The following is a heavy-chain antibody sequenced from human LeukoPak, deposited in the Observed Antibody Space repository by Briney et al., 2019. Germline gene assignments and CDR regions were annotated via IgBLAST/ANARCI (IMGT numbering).Heavy chain of an antibody. D-gene: IGHD3-22*01. V-gene: IGHV1-2*02. J-gene: IGHJ5*02. CDR1: GYTFTSYG. CDR2: INPNSGGT. CDR3: ARVDVITLWFDP. Sequence: GASVKVSCKASGYTFTSYGISWVRQAPGQGLEWMGWINPNSGGTNYAQKFQGRVTMTRDTSISTAYMELSRLRSDDTAVYYCARVDVITLWFDPWGQGTLVTVSS.